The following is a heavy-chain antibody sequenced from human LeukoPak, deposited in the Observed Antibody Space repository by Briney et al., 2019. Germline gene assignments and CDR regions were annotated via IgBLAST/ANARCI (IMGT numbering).Heavy chain of an antibody. J-gene: IGHJ3*02. CDR2: INPNSGGT. CDR1: GYTFTSYG. Sequence: ASVKVSCKASGYTFTSYGISWVRQAPGQGLEWMGWINPNSGGTNYAQKFQGRVTMTRDTSISTAYMELSRLRSDDTAVYYCARASTPGAFDIWGQGTMVTVSS. CDR3: ARASTPGAFDI. V-gene: IGHV1-2*02. D-gene: IGHD2-15*01.